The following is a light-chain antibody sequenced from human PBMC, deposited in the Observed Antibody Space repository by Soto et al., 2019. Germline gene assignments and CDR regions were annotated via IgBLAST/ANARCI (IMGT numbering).Light chain of an antibody. CDR2: GAS. J-gene: IGKJ1*01. CDR1: QSVSSN. Sequence: EIVMTQSPATLSVSPGERATLSCRASQSVSSNLAWYQQKPGKAPRLLIYGASTRATGIPARFSGSGSGTEFTLTISSLQSEDVAVYYCQQYNNSQWTFGQGTKVEIK. V-gene: IGKV3-15*01. CDR3: QQYNNSQWT.